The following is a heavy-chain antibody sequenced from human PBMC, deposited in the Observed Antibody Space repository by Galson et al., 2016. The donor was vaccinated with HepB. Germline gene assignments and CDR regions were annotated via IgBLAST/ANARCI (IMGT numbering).Heavy chain of an antibody. CDR3: ARSLVSPAGGYLDYFPLDV. D-gene: IGHD2/OR15-2a*01. CDR2: IDPADSYA. CDR1: GYDFSSFW. J-gene: IGHJ6*02. V-gene: IGHV5-10-1*01. Sequence: QSGAEVKEPGESLTISCKASGYDFSSFWISWVRQLPGKGPEWMGRIDPADSYADYSPSLHGQATISADNSITSAYLHWSSLKASDTAAYYCARSLVSPAGGYLDYFPLDVWGQGTTVIVSS.